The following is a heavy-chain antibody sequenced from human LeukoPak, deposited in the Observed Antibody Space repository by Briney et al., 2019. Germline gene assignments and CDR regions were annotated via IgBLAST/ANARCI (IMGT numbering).Heavy chain of an antibody. Sequence: SETLSLTCAVYGGSFSGYYWSWIRQPPGKGLEWIGEINHSGSTNYNPSLKSRVTISVDTSKNQFSLKLSSVTAADTAVYYCARTHTTVTSRRAFDIWGQGTMVTVSS. D-gene: IGHD4-17*01. J-gene: IGHJ3*02. CDR2: INHSGST. V-gene: IGHV4-34*01. CDR3: ARTHTTVTSRRAFDI. CDR1: GGSFSGYY.